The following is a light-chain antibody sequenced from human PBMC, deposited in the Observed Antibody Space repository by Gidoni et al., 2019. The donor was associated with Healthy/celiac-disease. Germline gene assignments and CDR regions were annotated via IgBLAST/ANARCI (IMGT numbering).Light chain of an antibody. CDR3: SSYTSNSTLV. Sequence: QSALTQPASVSGSPGQSITLSCTGTSSDVGGYNFVSWYQQHPGKAPKLMIYDVSSRPSGVSNRFSGSKSGNTASLTISGLQAEDEADYYCSSYTSNSTLVFGGGTKLTVL. J-gene: IGLJ2*01. CDR2: DVS. V-gene: IGLV2-14*03. CDR1: SSDVGGYNF.